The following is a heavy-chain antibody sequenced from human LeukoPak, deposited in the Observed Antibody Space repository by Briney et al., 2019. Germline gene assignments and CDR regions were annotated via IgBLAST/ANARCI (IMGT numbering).Heavy chain of an antibody. V-gene: IGHV4-34*01. Sequence: TPSETLSLTCAVYGGSFSGYYWSWIRQPPGKGLKWIGEINHSGSTNYNPSLKSRVTISVDTSKNQFSLKLSSVTAADTAVYYCARGRGITIFGVVIDPFYYMDVWGKGTTVTVSS. CDR1: GGSFSGYY. D-gene: IGHD3-3*01. CDR3: ARGRGITIFGVVIDPFYYMDV. CDR2: INHSGST. J-gene: IGHJ6*03.